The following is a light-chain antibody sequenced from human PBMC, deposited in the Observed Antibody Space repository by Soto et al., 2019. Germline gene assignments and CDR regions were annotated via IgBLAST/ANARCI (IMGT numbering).Light chain of an antibody. J-gene: IGLJ3*02. V-gene: IGLV2-8*01. CDR2: GVN. CDR3: SSYAGSTKGV. CDR1: STDIGRYDF. Sequence: QSVLTQPPSASGSPGQSVTISCTGTSTDIGRYDFVSWYQQRPGKAPKLMIYGVNKRPSGVPDRFSGSKSGNTASLTVSGLQAEDEADYYCSSYAGSTKGVFGGGTKVTVL.